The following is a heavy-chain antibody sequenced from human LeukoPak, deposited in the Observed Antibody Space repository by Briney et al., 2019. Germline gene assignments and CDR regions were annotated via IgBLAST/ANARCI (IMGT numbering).Heavy chain of an antibody. V-gene: IGHV3-23*01. CDR1: GFTFTIYA. J-gene: IGHJ4*02. CDR2: ISHSGGRT. Sequence: GSLRLSCATSGFTFTIYAMNWVRQAPGKGLEWVSAISHSGGRTYYADSVKGRFTISRDNSKNTLYLQMNSLRAEDTAVYYCAQAPEYSGTYYTFDSWGQGTLVTVSS. D-gene: IGHD1-26*01. CDR3: AQAPEYSGTYYTFDS.